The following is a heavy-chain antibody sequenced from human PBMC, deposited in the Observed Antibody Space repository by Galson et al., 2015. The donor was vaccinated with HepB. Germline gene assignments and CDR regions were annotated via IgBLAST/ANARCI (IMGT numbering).Heavy chain of an antibody. V-gene: IGHV3-30*18. J-gene: IGHJ4*02. CDR1: GFTFSSYG. D-gene: IGHD2-15*01. CDR3: AKDGGRMVLDY. CDR2: ISYDGSNK. Sequence: SLRLSCAASGFTFSSYGMHWVRQAPGKGLEWVAVISYDGSNKYYADSVKGRFTISRDNSKNTLYLQMNSLRAEDTAVYYCAKDGGRMVLDYWGQETLVTVSS.